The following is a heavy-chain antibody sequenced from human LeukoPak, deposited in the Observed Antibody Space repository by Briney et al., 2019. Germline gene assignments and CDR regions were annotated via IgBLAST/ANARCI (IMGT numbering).Heavy chain of an antibody. D-gene: IGHD3-10*01. J-gene: IGHJ4*02. CDR3: ARDLGPSRGFDY. V-gene: IGHV4-59*01. CDR1: GGSISRYY. CDR2: IYYSGST. Sequence: SETLSLTCTVSGGSISRYYWSWIRQPPGKGLEWIGYIYYSGSTNYHPSLKSRLTMSVDTSKNQFSLNLSSVTAADTDVYYCARDLGPSRGFDYWGRGTLATVSS.